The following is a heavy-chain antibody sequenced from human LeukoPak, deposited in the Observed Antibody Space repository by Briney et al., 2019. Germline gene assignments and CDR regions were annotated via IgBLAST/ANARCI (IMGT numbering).Heavy chain of an antibody. V-gene: IGHV4-59*01. CDR1: GGSISSYY. CDR3: ARANWNDPFDY. D-gene: IGHD1-1*01. Sequence: SETLSLTCTVSGGSISSYYWSWIRQPPGKGLEWIGYIYYSGSTNYNPSLKSRVTISVATSKNQFSLKLSSVTAADTAVYYCARANWNDPFDYWGQGTLVAVSS. CDR2: IYYSGST. J-gene: IGHJ4*02.